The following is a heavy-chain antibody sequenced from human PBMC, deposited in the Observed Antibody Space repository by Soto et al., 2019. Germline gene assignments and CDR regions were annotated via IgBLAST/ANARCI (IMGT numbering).Heavy chain of an antibody. D-gene: IGHD3-10*01. CDR3: AGVRGFAQYYGIDC. Sequence: PSETLSLTCAVSGYSISSGHYWGWIRQPPGKGLEWIGNIHHSGSRNYNPPLKSRVSISVDPSKNQFSLKLTSVTAADTAVYYCAGVRGFAQYYGIDCWGQAHTV. CDR1: GYSISSGHY. CDR2: IHHSGSR. J-gene: IGHJ6*02. V-gene: IGHV4-38-2*01.